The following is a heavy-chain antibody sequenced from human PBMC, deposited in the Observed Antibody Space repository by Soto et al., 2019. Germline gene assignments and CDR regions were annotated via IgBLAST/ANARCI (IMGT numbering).Heavy chain of an antibody. J-gene: IGHJ5*02. V-gene: IGHV1-18*01. Sequence: QVQRVQSGAEVKKPGASVKVSCKASGYTFTSYGISWVRQAPGQGLEWMGWISAYNGNTNYAQKLQGRVTMTTDTSTSTAYMELRSLRSDDTAVYYCARDYKYYYDSSGYYYGGWFDPWGQGTLVTVSS. CDR2: ISAYNGNT. CDR3: ARDYKYYYDSSGYYYGGWFDP. CDR1: GYTFTSYG. D-gene: IGHD3-22*01.